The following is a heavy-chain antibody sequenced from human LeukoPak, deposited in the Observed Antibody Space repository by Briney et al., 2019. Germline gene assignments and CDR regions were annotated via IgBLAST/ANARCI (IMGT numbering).Heavy chain of an antibody. CDR2: IIPIFGTA. CDR1: GGTFSSYA. CDR3: GTHLNEWGLIY. Sequence: SVKVSCKASGGTFSSYAISWVRQAPGQGLEWMGGIIPIFGTANYAQKFQGRVTITADESTSTAYMELSSLRSEDTAVYYCGTHLNEWGLIYWGQGTLVTVSS. J-gene: IGHJ4*02. D-gene: IGHD1-26*01. V-gene: IGHV1-69*13.